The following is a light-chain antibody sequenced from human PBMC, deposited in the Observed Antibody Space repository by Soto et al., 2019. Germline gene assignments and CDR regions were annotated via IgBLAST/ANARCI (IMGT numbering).Light chain of an antibody. CDR2: AAS. J-gene: IGKJ3*01. CDR3: QQANSFPLT. CDR1: QGIRSW. Sequence: DIQMTQSPSSVSASVGDRVTITCRASQGIRSWLAWYQQKPGKAPKLLIYAASSLQTGVPSRFSGSGSVTDFTLTINSLQPEDFATYYCQQANSFPLTFGPGTKVDIK. V-gene: IGKV1D-12*01.